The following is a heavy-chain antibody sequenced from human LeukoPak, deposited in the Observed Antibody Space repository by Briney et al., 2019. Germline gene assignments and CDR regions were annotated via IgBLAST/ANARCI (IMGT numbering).Heavy chain of an antibody. CDR1: GYSFTNYW. Sequence: GAALQTSCQGSGYSFTNYWIGWVRPMPGKGLEWMGIIYPGDSDTRYSPSFQGQVTISADKSISTAYLQWSSLKASDHAMYYCARQTIGKAAAAVSWLDPWGQGTLVTVSS. CDR3: ARQTIGKAAAAVSWLDP. V-gene: IGHV5-51*01. CDR2: IYPGDSDT. D-gene: IGHD6-25*01. J-gene: IGHJ5*02.